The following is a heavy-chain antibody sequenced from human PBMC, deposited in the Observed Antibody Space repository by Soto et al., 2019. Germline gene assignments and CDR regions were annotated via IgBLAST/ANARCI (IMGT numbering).Heavy chain of an antibody. D-gene: IGHD4-17*01. CDR1: GYTFTSYA. V-gene: IGHV1-18*04. CDR2: ISNYNVNT. CDR3: ARAEGTTSDFDY. J-gene: IGHJ4*02. Sequence: QVQLVQSGAEVKRPGASVKVSCKASGYTFTSYAFSWVRQAPGQGLEWMGWISNYNVNTNYAQKLQGRVTMTTDTSTSTAYMELRSLRSDDTAVYFCARAEGTTSDFDYWGQGTLVTVSS.